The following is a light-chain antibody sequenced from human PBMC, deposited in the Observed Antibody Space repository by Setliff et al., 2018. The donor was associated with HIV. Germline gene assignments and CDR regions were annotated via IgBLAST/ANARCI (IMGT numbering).Light chain of an antibody. Sequence: QSVLTQPASVSGSPGQSITISCTGTSSDIGGYNYVSWYQQLPGNTPKLLIYDVTNRPSGVPDRFSGSKSANTASLTISGLQAEDEADYYCCSYAGSSTYVFGTGTKVTVL. CDR1: SSDIGGYNY. V-gene: IGLV2-14*03. J-gene: IGLJ1*01. CDR3: CSYAGSSTYV. CDR2: DVT.